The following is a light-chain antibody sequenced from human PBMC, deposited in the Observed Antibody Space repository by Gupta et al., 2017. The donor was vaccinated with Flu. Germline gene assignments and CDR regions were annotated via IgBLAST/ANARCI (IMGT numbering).Light chain of an antibody. CDR2: AAS. CDR3: QQYYSYPRT. J-gene: IGKJ1*01. V-gene: IGKV1-8*01. CDR1: QGISSY. Sequence: PSSFSASTGDRVTITCRASQGISSYLASYQQKPGKAPKLLIYAASTFQSGVPSRFSGSGSVTDFTLTISCLQSQDFATYYCQQYYSYPRTFGQGTKVEIK.